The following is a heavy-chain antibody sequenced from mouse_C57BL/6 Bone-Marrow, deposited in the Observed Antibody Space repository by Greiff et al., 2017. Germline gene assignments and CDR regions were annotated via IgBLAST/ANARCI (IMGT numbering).Heavy chain of an antibody. CDR2: IDPSDSYT. V-gene: IGHV1-59*01. CDR3: AKWVY. Sequence: VKLQQPGAELVRPGTSVKLSCKASGYTFTSYWMHWVKQRPGQGLEWIGVIDPSDSYTNYNQKFKGKATLTVDTSSTTAYMQLSSLTSEDSTVYYCAKWVYWGQGTLVTVSA. CDR1: GYTFTSYW. J-gene: IGHJ3*01.